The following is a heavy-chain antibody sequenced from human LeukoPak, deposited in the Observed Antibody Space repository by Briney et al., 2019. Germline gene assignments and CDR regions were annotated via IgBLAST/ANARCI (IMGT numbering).Heavy chain of an antibody. J-gene: IGHJ4*02. Sequence: GGSLRLSCAASGFTFDDYAMHWVRQAPGKGLEWVSGISWNSGSIGYADSVKGRFTTSRDNAKNSLYLQMNSLRAEDTALYYCAKGLEAGTGGYFDYWGQGTLVTVSS. CDR1: GFTFDDYA. CDR2: ISWNSGSI. CDR3: AKGLEAGTGGYFDY. D-gene: IGHD6-13*01. V-gene: IGHV3-9*01.